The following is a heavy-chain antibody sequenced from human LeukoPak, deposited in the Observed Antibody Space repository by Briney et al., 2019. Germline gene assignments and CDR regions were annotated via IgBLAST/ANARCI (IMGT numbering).Heavy chain of an antibody. CDR3: ARVHYYDTKYYFDY. J-gene: IGHJ4*02. V-gene: IGHV1-2*02. CDR1: GYTFTGYY. Sequence: ASVKVSCKASGYTFTGYYMHWVRQAPGQGLEWMGWINPNSGGTNYAQKFQGRVTMTRDTSISTVYMELGRLRSDDTAVYYCARVHYYDTKYYFDYWGQGTLVTVSS. CDR2: INPNSGGT. D-gene: IGHD3-22*01.